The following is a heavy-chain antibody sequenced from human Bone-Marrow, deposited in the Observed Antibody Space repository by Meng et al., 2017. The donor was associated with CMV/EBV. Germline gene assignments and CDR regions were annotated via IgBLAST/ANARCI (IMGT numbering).Heavy chain of an antibody. J-gene: IGHJ4*02. CDR2: ISYDGSNK. CDR1: GFTFSSHA. V-gene: IGHV3-30-3*01. CDR3: ARTYYYDSRGQYYFDY. D-gene: IGHD3-22*01. Sequence: LSLTCAASGFTFSSHAMHWVRQAPGKGLEWVALISYDGSNKYYADSVKGRFTISRDNSKNTLYLQMHSLRAEDTAVYYCARTYYYDSRGQYYFDYWGQGTLVTVSS.